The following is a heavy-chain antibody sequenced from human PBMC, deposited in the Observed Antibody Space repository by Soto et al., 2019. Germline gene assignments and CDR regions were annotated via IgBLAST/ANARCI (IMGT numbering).Heavy chain of an antibody. CDR2: INPNSGNT. D-gene: IGHD3-22*01. J-gene: IGHJ3*02. CDR3: ARLYEYYYDSSGYYPDAFDI. Sequence: ASVKVSCKASGYTFTSYDINWVRQATGQGLEWMGWINPNSGNTGYAQKFQGRVTMTRNTSISTAYMELGSLRSEDTAVYYCARLYEYYYDSSGYYPDAFDIWGQGTMVTVSS. V-gene: IGHV1-8*01. CDR1: GYTFTSYD.